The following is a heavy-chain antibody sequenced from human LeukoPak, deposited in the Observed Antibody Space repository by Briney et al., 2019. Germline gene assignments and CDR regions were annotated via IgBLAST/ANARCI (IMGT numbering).Heavy chain of an antibody. Sequence: SETLSLTCTVSGGSISSYYWSWIRQTAGKGLEWIGRIYTSGSTNYNPSLKSRVTMSVDTSKNQFSLKLSSVTAADTAVYYCAREGYSSSWYRPSYFDYWGQGTLVTVSS. CDR3: AREGYSSSWYRPSYFDY. CDR2: IYTSGST. J-gene: IGHJ4*02. CDR1: GGSISSYY. V-gene: IGHV4-4*07. D-gene: IGHD6-13*01.